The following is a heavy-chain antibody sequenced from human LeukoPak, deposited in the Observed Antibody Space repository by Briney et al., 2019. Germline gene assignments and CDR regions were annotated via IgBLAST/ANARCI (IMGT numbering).Heavy chain of an antibody. Sequence: SETLSLTCAVYGGSFSGYYWSWIRQPPGKGLEWIGEINHSGSTNYNPSLKSRVTISVDTSKNQFSLQLSSVTAADTAVYYCARGSRYCSSTSCYFYYYYYMDVWGKGTTVTVSS. D-gene: IGHD2-2*01. CDR2: INHSGST. CDR3: ARGSRYCSSTSCYFYYYYYMDV. CDR1: GGSFSGYY. V-gene: IGHV4-34*01. J-gene: IGHJ6*03.